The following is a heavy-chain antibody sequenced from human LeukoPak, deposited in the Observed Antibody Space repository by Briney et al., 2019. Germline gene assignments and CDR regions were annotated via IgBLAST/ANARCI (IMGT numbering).Heavy chain of an antibody. Sequence: SETLSLTCTVSGGSISSYYWSWIRQPPGKGLEWIGYIYYSGSTNYNPSLKSRVTISVDTSKNQFSLKLSSVTAADTAVYYCARHPTTVTPFDYWGQGTLVTVSS. CDR2: IYYSGST. CDR3: ARHPTTVTPFDY. J-gene: IGHJ4*02. D-gene: IGHD4-17*01. V-gene: IGHV4-59*08. CDR1: GGSISSYY.